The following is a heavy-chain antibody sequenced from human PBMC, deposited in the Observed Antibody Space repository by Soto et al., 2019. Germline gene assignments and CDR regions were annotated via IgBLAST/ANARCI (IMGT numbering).Heavy chain of an antibody. CDR3: ARLYYLDSSGPYSFDS. V-gene: IGHV4-59*12. Sequence: QVQLQESGPGLVKPSETLSLTCSVSGDSMRTNYWSWIRQAPGKGLEWVGYIYYSGRTKYNPSLKSRLTISIDTSRNQFSLRLSSVTAADTAVYYCARLYYLDSSGPYSFDSWGQGTLVTVSS. CDR2: IYYSGRT. J-gene: IGHJ4*02. D-gene: IGHD3-22*01. CDR1: GDSMRTNY.